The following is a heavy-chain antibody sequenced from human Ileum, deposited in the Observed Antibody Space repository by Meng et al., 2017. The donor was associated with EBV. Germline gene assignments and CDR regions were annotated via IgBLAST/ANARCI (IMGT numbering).Heavy chain of an antibody. J-gene: IGHJ5*02. CDR3: ARYGRCNGNSFYCFDP. D-gene: IGHD4-23*01. CDR1: GGSFNDYY. V-gene: IGHV4-34*01. Sequence: QVALHQWVTGLLKPSETLSLPCAVYGGSFNDYYWTWLRQPPGKGLEWIGEIDQSGYTKFNPSLSSRATISRDTSNNQFSLRLNSVTAADTALYYCARYGRCNGNSFYCFDPWGQGTLVTVSS. CDR2: IDQSGYT.